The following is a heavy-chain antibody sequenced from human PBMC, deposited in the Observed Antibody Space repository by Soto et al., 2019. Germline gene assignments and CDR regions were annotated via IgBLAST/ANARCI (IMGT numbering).Heavy chain of an antibody. J-gene: IGHJ4*02. D-gene: IGHD6-13*01. V-gene: IGHV4-30-4*01. CDR3: ARGNSSSWYYFDS. CDR2: IYYSGST. CDR1: GGSISSGGYY. Sequence: SETLSVTCTVSGGSISSGGYYWSWISQPPGKGLEWIGYIYYSGSTYYNPSLKSRVTISVDTSKNQFSLKLSSVTAADTAVYYCARGNSSSWYYFDSWGQGSLVTVSS.